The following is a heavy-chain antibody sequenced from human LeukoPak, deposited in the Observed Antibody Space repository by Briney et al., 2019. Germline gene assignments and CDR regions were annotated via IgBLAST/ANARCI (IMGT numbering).Heavy chain of an antibody. CDR3: ARGRYRGWFDP. V-gene: IGHV4-34*01. J-gene: IGHJ5*02. CDR1: GGSFSGYY. Sequence: TSETLSLTCAVYGGSFSGYYWSWIRQPPGKGLEWIGEINHSGSTNYNPSLKSRVTISVDTSKNQFSLKLSSVTAADTAVYYCARGRYRGWFDPRGQGTLVTVSS. CDR2: INHSGST. D-gene: IGHD1-1*01.